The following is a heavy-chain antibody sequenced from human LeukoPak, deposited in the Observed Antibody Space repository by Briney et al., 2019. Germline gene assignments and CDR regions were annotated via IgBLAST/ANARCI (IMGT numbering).Heavy chain of an antibody. J-gene: IGHJ6*02. D-gene: IGHD4-23*01. CDR2: INHSGST. CDR3: ARAEDYGGNQDGMDV. V-gene: IGHV4-34*01. CDR1: GGSFSGYY. Sequence: SETLSLTCAVYGGSFSGYYWSWIRQPPGKGLEWIGEINHSGSTNYNPSLKSRVTISVDTSKNQFSLELSSVTAADTAVYYCARAEDYGGNQDGMDVWGQGTTVTVSS.